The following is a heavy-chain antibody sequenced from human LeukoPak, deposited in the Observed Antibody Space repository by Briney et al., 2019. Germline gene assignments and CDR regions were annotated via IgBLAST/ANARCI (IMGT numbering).Heavy chain of an antibody. V-gene: IGHV1-18*01. CDR1: GYSFTDYI. CDR2: IGTYDGHT. J-gene: IGHJ4*02. CDR3: ARLMDNNYDGSAFDY. D-gene: IGHD3-22*01. Sequence: ASVKVSCKTSGYSFTDYIIAWVRQAPGQGLEWLGWIGTYDGHTSYAQKVQGRVTMTTDTSATTAYLELRSLTSDDTALYYCARLMDNNYDGSAFDYWGQGTLVTVSS.